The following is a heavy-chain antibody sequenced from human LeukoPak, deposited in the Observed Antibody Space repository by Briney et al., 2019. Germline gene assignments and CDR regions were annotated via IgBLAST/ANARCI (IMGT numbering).Heavy chain of an antibody. J-gene: IGHJ6*03. Sequence: SQTLSLTGSISSDSVASNISAWNWIRQAPSRGLEWLGRAYYRSKWYNDYAVSVKSRININPDTSKNPFSLQLNSVTPEDTAVYYCARSDGYPTEVNYYMDVWGKGTTVTVAS. V-gene: IGHV6-1*01. CDR3: ARSDGYPTEVNYYMDV. CDR1: SDSVASNISA. D-gene: IGHD4-23*01. CDR2: AYYRSKWYN.